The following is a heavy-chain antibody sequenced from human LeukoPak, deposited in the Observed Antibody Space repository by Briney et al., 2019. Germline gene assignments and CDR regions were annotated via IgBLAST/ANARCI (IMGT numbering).Heavy chain of an antibody. CDR3: ARDLGPHSSSPNSGAFDI. J-gene: IGHJ3*02. V-gene: IGHV3-11*04. Sequence: PGGSLRLSCAASGFTFSDYYMTWIRQAPGKGLEWVSYITSSATTYYADSVKGRFTTSRDNAKTSLYLQMNSLRAEDTAVYYCARDLGPHSSSPNSGAFDIWGQGTMVTVSS. CDR2: ITSSATT. D-gene: IGHD6-6*01. CDR1: GFTFSDYY.